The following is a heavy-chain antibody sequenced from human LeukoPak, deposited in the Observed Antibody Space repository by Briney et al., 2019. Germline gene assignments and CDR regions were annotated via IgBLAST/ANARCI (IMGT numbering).Heavy chain of an antibody. CDR3: AKVSLNMVNDAFDI. CDR2: IRYDGSRK. Sequence: GGSLRLSCAASGFILRSYGMHWVRQAPDKGLEWVAFIRYDGSRKYYADSVKGRFTISRDNSKNTLYLQMNGLRAEDTAMYYCAKVSLNMVNDAFDIWGQGTMVSVSS. V-gene: IGHV3-30*02. J-gene: IGHJ3*02. CDR1: GFILRSYG. D-gene: IGHD4/OR15-4a*01.